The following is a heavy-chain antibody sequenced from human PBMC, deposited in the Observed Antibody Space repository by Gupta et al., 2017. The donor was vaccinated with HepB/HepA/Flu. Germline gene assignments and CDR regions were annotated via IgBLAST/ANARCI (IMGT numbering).Heavy chain of an antibody. J-gene: IGHJ4*02. CDR2: IYPGDSDT. CDR1: YYFIIYG. Sequence: YYFIIYGGWVRQMPGKGLEWMGIIYPGDSDTRYSPSFQGQVTISADKSISTAYLQWSSLKASDTAMYYCARQKSGIAARPFDYWGQGTRGTVSS. D-gene: IGHD6-6*01. CDR3: ARQKSGIAARPFDY. V-gene: IGHV5-51*01.